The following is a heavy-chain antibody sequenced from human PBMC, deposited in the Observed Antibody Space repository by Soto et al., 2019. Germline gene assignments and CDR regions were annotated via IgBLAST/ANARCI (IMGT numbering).Heavy chain of an antibody. V-gene: IGHV3-11*01. J-gene: IGHJ6*02. D-gene: IGHD4-17*01. CDR1: KFIFSDYY. CDR3: ARDTLPTDFGLGWDV. Sequence: GGSLRLSCAASKFIFSDYYMSWIRQAPGKGLEWVSYISNSGTTIYYADSVKGRLTISRDNAKKSLYLQMNSLRAEDTAVYYCARDTLPTDFGLGWDVWGQGTTVTVSS. CDR2: ISNSGTTI.